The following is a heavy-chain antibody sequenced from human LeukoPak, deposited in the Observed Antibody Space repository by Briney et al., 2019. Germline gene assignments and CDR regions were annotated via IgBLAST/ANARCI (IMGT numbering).Heavy chain of an antibody. V-gene: IGHV3-53*01. Sequence: GGSLRLSCAASGFMFSNYAMSWVRQAPGKGLEWVSVIYSGGSTYYADSVKGRFTISRDNSKNTLYLQMNSLRAEDTAVYHCARDTVTTFRFRDYQHYGMDVWGQGTTVTVSS. CDR3: ARDTVTTFRFRDYQHYGMDV. D-gene: IGHD4-17*01. J-gene: IGHJ6*02. CDR2: IYSGGST. CDR1: GFMFSNYA.